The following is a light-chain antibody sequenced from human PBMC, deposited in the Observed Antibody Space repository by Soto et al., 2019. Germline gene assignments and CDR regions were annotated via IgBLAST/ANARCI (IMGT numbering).Light chain of an antibody. Sequence: EIVLTQSPVTLSLPPGERATLSCRASQSVSSNLAWYQQKPGQAPRLLIYGASNRAAGIPARFSGLGSGTDFTLTISSLEPEDFAVYYCQQRSNWLSITFGQGTRLEIK. V-gene: IGKV3-11*01. CDR3: QQRSNWLSIT. CDR1: QSVSSN. J-gene: IGKJ5*01. CDR2: GAS.